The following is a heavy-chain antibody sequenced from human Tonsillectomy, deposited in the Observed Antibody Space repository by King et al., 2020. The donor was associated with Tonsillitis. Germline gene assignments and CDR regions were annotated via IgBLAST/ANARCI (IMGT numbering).Heavy chain of an antibody. CDR1: GLTFSSYG. V-gene: IGHV3-33*01. J-gene: IGHJ4*02. CDR2: IWYDGSDK. CDR3: ARDLESSFDY. Sequence: VQLVESGGGVVQPGRSLRLSCAASGLTFSSYGMHWVRQAPGKGLEWVAVIWYDGSDKYYADSVKGRFTTSRDNSKNILYLQMNSLRAEDTAVYYCARDLESSFDYWGQGTLVTVSS.